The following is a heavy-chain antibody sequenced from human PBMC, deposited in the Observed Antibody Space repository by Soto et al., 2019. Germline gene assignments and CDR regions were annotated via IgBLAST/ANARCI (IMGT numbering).Heavy chain of an antibody. J-gene: IGHJ4*02. V-gene: IGHV3-30*18. Sequence: HLVESGGGVVQPGKSLRLSCAASKFTFSTYDMHWVRQAPGKGLEWVAVVSYDGNKRYYADSVRGRFTISRDNSKNTVYLEMNSLRPEDTAVYFCAKGRDSTGWYYREGAYWGQGNLVTVSS. CDR2: VSYDGNKR. CDR1: KFTFSTYD. D-gene: IGHD6-19*01. CDR3: AKGRDSTGWYYREGAY.